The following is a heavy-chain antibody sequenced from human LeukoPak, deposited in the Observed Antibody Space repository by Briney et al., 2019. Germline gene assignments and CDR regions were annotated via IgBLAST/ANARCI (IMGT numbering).Heavy chain of an antibody. CDR1: GYRFTSYW. V-gene: IGHV5-51*01. CDR2: IYPGDSDT. D-gene: IGHD3-10*01. J-gene: IGHJ4*02. CDR3: ARRMVPGFGELWEPFDY. Sequence: GEALKISFKGSGYRFTSYWIGWGRPMPGKGLGWMGIIYPGDSDTRYSPSFQGQVTISADKSISTAYLQWSSLKASDPAMYYCARRMVPGFGELWEPFDYWGQGTLAPVS.